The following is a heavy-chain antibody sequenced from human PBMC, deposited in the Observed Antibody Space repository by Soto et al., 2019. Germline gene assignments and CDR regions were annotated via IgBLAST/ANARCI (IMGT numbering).Heavy chain of an antibody. J-gene: IGHJ4*02. CDR1: GFTVSANY. CDR2: VHSGGST. V-gene: IGHV3-66*01. Sequence: EEQLVESGGGLVQPGGTPRLSCAASGFTVSANYMSWVRQAPGKGLEWVSAVHSGGSTYYTDSVKGRFVISRDDSKNTLDLQMNSLRAEDTAIYYCATRGGGYDFWSGYHYWGQGTLVTVSS. D-gene: IGHD3-3*01. CDR3: ATRGGGYDFWSGYHY.